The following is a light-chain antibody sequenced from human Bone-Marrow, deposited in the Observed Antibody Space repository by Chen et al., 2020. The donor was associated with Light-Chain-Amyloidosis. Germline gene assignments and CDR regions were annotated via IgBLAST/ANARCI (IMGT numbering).Light chain of an antibody. Sequence: SYELTQPPSVSVSPGQTARITCSGDDLPTKYAYWYQQKPGPAPVLVIHRDTERPSWISVRFSGSSSGTTATLTISGVQAEDEADYHGQSADSSGTYEVIFGGGTKLTVL. CDR3: QSADSSGTYEVI. CDR1: DLPTKY. V-gene: IGLV3-25*03. CDR2: RDT. J-gene: IGLJ2*01.